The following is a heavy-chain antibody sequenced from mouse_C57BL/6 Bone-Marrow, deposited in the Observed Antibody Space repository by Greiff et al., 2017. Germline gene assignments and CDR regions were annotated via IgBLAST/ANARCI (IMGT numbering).Heavy chain of an antibody. CDR1: GYTFTSSW. D-gene: IGHD1-1*01. V-gene: IGHV1-52*01. Sequence: VQLQQPGAELVRPGASVKLSCKASGYTFTSSWMHWVKQRPRQGLEWIGNIYPCDSDTHYNQKFKDKATLTADNSSSTAYMQLSSLTSEDSEVYCAARGTAVVYYYAMDYWGQGTSVTVSS. CDR2: IYPCDSDT. CDR3: ARGTAVVYYYAMDY. J-gene: IGHJ4*01.